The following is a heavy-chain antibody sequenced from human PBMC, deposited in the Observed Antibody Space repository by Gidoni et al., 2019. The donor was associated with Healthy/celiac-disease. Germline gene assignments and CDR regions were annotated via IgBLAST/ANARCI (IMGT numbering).Heavy chain of an antibody. CDR3: AREGSVAGEFDY. CDR1: GGPISSYY. D-gene: IGHD6-19*01. J-gene: IGHJ4*02. CDR2: IYTSGSN. V-gene: IGHV4-4*07. Sequence: QVQLQESGPGLVKPSETLSLTCTVSGGPISSYYWSWLRQNAGKGLEWIGRIYTSGSNNYNHSLKSRVTMSVDTSKNQFSLKLSSVTAADTAVYYCAREGSVAGEFDYWGQGTLVTVSS.